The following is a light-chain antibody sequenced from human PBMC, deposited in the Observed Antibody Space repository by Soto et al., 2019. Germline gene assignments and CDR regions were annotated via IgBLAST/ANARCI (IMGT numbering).Light chain of an antibody. CDR1: QSVSSSY. J-gene: IGKJ4*01. CDR3: QQYCSSPLT. V-gene: IGKV3-20*01. CDR2: GAS. Sequence: EIVLTQSPGTLSLSPGERATLSCRASQSVSSSYLAWYQQKPGQAPRLLIYGASSRATGIPYRFSGSGSGTDFTLTISRLEPEDFAVYYCQQYCSSPLTFGGGTKVEIK.